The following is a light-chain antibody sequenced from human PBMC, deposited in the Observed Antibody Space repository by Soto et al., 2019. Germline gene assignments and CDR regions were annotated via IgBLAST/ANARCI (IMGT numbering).Light chain of an antibody. V-gene: IGLV4-69*01. CDR1: SGHSNYA. Sequence: QLVLTQSPSASASLGASVKLTCTLSSGHSNYAIAWHQQQPEKGPRYLMKVNSGGSHIKGDGIPDRFSGSSSGAERYLFISXXQSXXXADYYCQTWGTGSAIVVFGGGTQLTVL. CDR2: VNSGGSH. J-gene: IGLJ7*01. CDR3: QTWGTGSAIVV.